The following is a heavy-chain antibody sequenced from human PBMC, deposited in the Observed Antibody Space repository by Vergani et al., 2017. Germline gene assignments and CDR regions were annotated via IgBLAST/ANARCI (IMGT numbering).Heavy chain of an antibody. J-gene: IGHJ6*02. Sequence: EVQVVETGGGLVQPGGSLRLSCAASGFTVSSNYMSWVRQAPGKGLEWVSVIYSGGSTYYADSVKGRFIISRDNSKNTLYLQMNSLRAEDTAVYYCAKWGSSGHYGTYYYYYGMDVWGQGTTVTVSS. CDR2: IYSGGST. V-gene: IGHV3-66*01. CDR3: AKWGSSGHYGTYYYYYGMDV. CDR1: GFTVSSNY. D-gene: IGHD6-19*01.